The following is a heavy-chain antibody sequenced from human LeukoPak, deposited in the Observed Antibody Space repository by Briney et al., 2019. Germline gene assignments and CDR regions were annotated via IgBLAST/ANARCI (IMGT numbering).Heavy chain of an antibody. CDR2: ISSSSSYI. J-gene: IGHJ5*02. D-gene: IGHD2-2*02. V-gene: IGHV3-21*01. Sequence: PGGSLRLSCAASGFTFSSYSMNWVRQAPGKGLEWVSSISSSSSYIYYADSVKGRFTISRDNAKNPLYLQMNSLRAEDTAVYYCAREIVPAAIRFDPWGQGTLVTVSS. CDR3: AREIVPAAIRFDP. CDR1: GFTFSSYS.